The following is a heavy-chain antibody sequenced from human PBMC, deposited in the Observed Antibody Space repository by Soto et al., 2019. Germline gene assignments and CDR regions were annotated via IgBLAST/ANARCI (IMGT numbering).Heavy chain of an antibody. CDR1: GGSISSGGYY. Sequence: QVQLQESGPGLVKPSQTLSLTCTVSGGSISSGGYYWSWIRQHPGKGLEWIGYIYHSGTTYYNPSLKSRVTIXVXTXXNQFSLKLTSVTAADTAVYYCARVRRTQLLGWFDPWGQGTLVTVSS. D-gene: IGHD2-2*01. J-gene: IGHJ5*02. CDR3: ARVRRTQLLGWFDP. CDR2: IYHSGTT. V-gene: IGHV4-31*03.